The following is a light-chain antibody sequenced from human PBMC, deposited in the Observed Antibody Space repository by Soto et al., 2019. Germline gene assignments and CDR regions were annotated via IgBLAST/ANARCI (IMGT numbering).Light chain of an antibody. Sequence: QSALTQPPSASGSPGQSVSISCTGTSSDVGGYNYVSWYQQHPGKAPKLMIYEVSKRPSGVPDRFSGSKSGNTASLTVSGLQAEDEPDYYCSSYAGSYSWVFGGGTKLTVL. CDR2: EVS. CDR3: SSYAGSYSWV. J-gene: IGLJ3*02. CDR1: SSDVGGYNY. V-gene: IGLV2-8*01.